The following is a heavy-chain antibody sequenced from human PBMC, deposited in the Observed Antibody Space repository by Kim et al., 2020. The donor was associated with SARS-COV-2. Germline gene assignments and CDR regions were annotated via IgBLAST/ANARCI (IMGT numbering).Heavy chain of an antibody. V-gene: IGHV4-31*03. J-gene: IGHJ6*02. CDR3: ARDRITMVRGVHSYYYYYGMDV. CDR1: GGSISSGGYY. CDR2: IYYSGST. D-gene: IGHD3-10*01. Sequence: SETLSLTCTVSGGSISSGGYYWSWIRQHPGKGLEWIGYIYYSGSTYYNPSLKSRVTISVDTSKNQFSLKLSSVTAADTAVYYCARDRITMVRGVHSYYYYYGMDVWGQGTTVTVSS.